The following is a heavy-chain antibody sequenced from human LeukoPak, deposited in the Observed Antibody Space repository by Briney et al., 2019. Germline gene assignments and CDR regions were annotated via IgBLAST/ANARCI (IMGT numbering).Heavy chain of an antibody. Sequence: PGGSLRLSCAASGFTFSSYSMNWVRQAPGKGLEWVSSISSSSSYIYYADSVKGRFTISRDNAKNSLYLQMNSLRAEDTAVYYCARSPRIAAAGNYYYYYMDVWGKGTTVTVSS. CDR3: ARSPRIAAAGNYYYYYMDV. CDR2: ISSSSSYI. CDR1: GFTFSSYS. D-gene: IGHD6-13*01. J-gene: IGHJ6*03. V-gene: IGHV3-21*01.